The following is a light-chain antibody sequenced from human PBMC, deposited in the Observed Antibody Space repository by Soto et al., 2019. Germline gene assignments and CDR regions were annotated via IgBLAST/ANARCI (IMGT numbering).Light chain of an antibody. CDR3: RQYNTWPQIT. CDR1: QSVSSN. CDR2: GAS. J-gene: IGKJ5*01. Sequence: DIVLTQSPGTLSLSPGERATLSCRASQSVSSNLAWYQQKPGQAPRLLIYGASTRATGIPARFSGSGSGTEFSLTISSLQYEDFALYYCRQYNTWPQITFGQGTRLEIK. V-gene: IGKV3-15*01.